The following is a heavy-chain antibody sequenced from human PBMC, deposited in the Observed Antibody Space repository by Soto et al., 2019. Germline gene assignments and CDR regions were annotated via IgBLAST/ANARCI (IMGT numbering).Heavy chain of an antibody. D-gene: IGHD4-17*01. CDR1: GGSFSGYY. J-gene: IGHJ4*02. CDR2: INHSGST. Sequence: QVQLQQWGAGLLKPSETLSLTCAVYGGSFSGYYWSWIRQPPGKGLEWIGEINHSGSTNYNPSLKSRVTTSVDTSKNHFSLKLRSVTAADTAVYYCAGVYGDHNRKFVNWGQGTLVTVSS. V-gene: IGHV4-34*01. CDR3: AGVYGDHNRKFVN.